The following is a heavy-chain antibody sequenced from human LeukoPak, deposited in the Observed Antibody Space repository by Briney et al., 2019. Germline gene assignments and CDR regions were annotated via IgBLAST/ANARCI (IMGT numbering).Heavy chain of an antibody. V-gene: IGHV3-7*01. J-gene: IGHJ4*02. CDR2: IKQDGSEK. CDR1: GFTFSSYW. CDR3: ARVSVGSSPNSYGYPY. D-gene: IGHD5-18*01. Sequence: GGSLRLSCAASGFTFSSYWMSWVRQAPGKGLEWVANIKQDGSEKYYVDSVKGRFTISRDNAKNSLYLQMNSLRAEDTAVYYCARVSVGSSPNSYGYPYWGQGTLVTVSS.